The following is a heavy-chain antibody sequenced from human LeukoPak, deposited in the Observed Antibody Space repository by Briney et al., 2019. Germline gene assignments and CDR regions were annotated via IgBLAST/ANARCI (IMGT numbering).Heavy chain of an antibody. CDR1: GGTFSSYA. J-gene: IGHJ3*02. Sequence: GASVKVSCKASGGTFSSYAISWVRQAPGQGLEWMGWISAYNGNTNYAQKLQGRVTMTTDTSTSTAYMELRSLRSDDTAVYYCARELIADNAFDIWGQGTMVTVSS. D-gene: IGHD6-13*01. CDR3: ARELIADNAFDI. V-gene: IGHV1-18*01. CDR2: ISAYNGNT.